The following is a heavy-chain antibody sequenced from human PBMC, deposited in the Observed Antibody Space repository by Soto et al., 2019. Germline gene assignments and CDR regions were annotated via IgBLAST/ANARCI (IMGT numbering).Heavy chain of an antibody. CDR3: AREWLSYMDV. V-gene: IGHV4-59*01. D-gene: IGHD3-22*01. CDR1: GGSISSYY. CDR2: IYYSGST. J-gene: IGHJ6*03. Sequence: SETLSLTCTVSGGSISSYYWSWIRQPPGKGLEWIGYIYYSGSTNYNPSLKSRVTISVDTSKNQFSLKLSSVTAADTAVYYCAREWLSYMDVWGKGTTVTVSS.